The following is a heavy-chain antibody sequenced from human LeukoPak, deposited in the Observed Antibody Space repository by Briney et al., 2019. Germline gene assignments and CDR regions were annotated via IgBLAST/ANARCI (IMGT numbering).Heavy chain of an antibody. CDR1: GFTFGDYA. Sequence: GGSLRLSCTASGFTFGDYAMSWVRQAPGKGLEWVGFIRSKAYGGTTEYAASVKGRFTISRDDSKSIAYLQMNSLKTEDTAVYYCTRVGEDRGIVGATTDVFDYWGQGTLVTVSS. D-gene: IGHD1-26*01. CDR3: TRVGEDRGIVGATTDVFDY. CDR2: IRSKAYGGTT. J-gene: IGHJ4*02. V-gene: IGHV3-49*04.